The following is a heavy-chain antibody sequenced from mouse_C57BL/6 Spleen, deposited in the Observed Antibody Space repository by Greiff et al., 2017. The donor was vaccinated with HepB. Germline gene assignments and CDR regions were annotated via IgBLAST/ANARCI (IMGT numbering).Heavy chain of an antibody. D-gene: IGHD2-2*01. CDR1: GYTFTSYW. V-gene: IGHV1-64*01. CDR3: ARPSHGYPFAY. Sequence: QVQLQQPGAELVKPGASVKLSCKASGYTFTSYWMHWVKQRPGQALEWIGMIHPNSGSTNYNEKFKSKATLTVDKSSSTAYMQLSSLTSEDSAVYYCARPSHGYPFAYWGQGTLVTVSA. J-gene: IGHJ3*01. CDR2: IHPNSGST.